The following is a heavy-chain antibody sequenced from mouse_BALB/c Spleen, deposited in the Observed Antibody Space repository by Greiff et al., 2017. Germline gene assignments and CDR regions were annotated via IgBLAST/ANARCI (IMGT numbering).Heavy chain of an antibody. CDR2: ISSGGST. J-gene: IGHJ1*01. V-gene: IGHV5-6-5*01. CDR3: ARGYYYGSSYLYFDV. D-gene: IGHD1-1*01. Sequence: EVKLVESGGGLVKPGGSLKLSCAASGFTFSSYAMSWVRQTPEKRLEWVASISSGGSTYYPDSVKGRFTISRDNARNILYLQMSSLRSEDTAMYYCARGYYYGSSYLYFDVWGAGTTVTVSS. CDR1: GFTFSSYA.